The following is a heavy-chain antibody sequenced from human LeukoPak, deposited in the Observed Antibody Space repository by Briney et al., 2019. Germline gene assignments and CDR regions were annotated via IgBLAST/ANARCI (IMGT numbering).Heavy chain of an antibody. J-gene: IGHJ4*02. V-gene: IGHV3-48*03. CDR2: ISSSGSTI. Sequence: QAGGSLRLSCAASGFTFSSYEMNWVRQAPGKGLEWVSYISSSGSTIYYADSVKGRFTISRDNAKNSLYLQMNSLRAEDTAVYYCAREEQWLDPVDYWGQGTLVTVSS. D-gene: IGHD6-19*01. CDR3: AREEQWLDPVDY. CDR1: GFTFSSYE.